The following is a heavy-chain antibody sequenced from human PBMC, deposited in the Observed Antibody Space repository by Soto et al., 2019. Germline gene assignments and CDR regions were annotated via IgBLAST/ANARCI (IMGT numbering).Heavy chain of an antibody. CDR1: GGSISSYY. Sequence: SETLSLTCTVSGGSISSYYWRWIRQPPGKGLEWIGYIYYSGSTNYNPSLKSRVTISVDTSKNQFSLKLSSVTAADTAVYYCAIQGATYYFDYWGQGTLVTVSS. J-gene: IGHJ4*02. D-gene: IGHD1-26*01. CDR3: AIQGATYYFDY. V-gene: IGHV4-59*01. CDR2: IYYSGST.